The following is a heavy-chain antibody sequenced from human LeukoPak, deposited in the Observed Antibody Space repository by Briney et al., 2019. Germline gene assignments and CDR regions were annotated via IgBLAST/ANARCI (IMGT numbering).Heavy chain of an antibody. Sequence: SETLSLTCTVSGGSISSYYWSWIRQPPGKGLEWIGYIYYSGSTNYNPSLKSRVTISVDTSKNQFSLKLSSVTAADTAVYYCARLPPYGSGITWFDPWGQGTLVTVPS. CDR1: GGSISSYY. CDR2: IYYSGST. V-gene: IGHV4-59*08. CDR3: ARLPPYGSGITWFDP. J-gene: IGHJ5*02. D-gene: IGHD3-10*01.